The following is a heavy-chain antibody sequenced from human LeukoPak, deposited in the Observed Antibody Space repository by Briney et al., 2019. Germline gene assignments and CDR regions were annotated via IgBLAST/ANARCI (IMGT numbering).Heavy chain of an antibody. CDR1: GFTFSSYA. Sequence: GGSLRLSCAASGFTFSSYAMSWVRQAPGKRLEWVSAISGSGGSTYYADSVKGRFTISRDNSKNTLYLQMNSLRAEDTAVYYCAKDSNVLRYFDWLLYTFYFDYWGQGTLVTVSS. J-gene: IGHJ4*02. CDR3: AKDSNVLRYFDWLLYTFYFDY. D-gene: IGHD3-9*01. V-gene: IGHV3-23*01. CDR2: ISGSGGST.